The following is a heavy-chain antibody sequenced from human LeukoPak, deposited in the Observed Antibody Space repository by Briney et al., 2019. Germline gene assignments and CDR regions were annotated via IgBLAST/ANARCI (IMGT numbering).Heavy chain of an antibody. D-gene: IGHD3-10*01. V-gene: IGHV1-69*05. CDR2: LTPIFGST. CDR1: GGTLSSYS. CDR3: VRDQSTYGSL. J-gene: IGHJ4*02. Sequence: SVKVSRKASGGTLSSYSISWVRQAPGQGLEWMGRLTPIFGSTNYAQKFQGRFTITTDESMSAAYMELSSLRSEDTAVYYCVRDQSTYGSLWGQGTLVTVSS.